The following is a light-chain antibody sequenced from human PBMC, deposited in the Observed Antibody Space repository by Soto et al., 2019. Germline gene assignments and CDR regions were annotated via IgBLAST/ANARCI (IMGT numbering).Light chain of an antibody. J-gene: IGKJ5*01. CDR3: QQYNNWPPIT. Sequence: EIVMTQSPATLSVSPGERATLSCRASQRVSSNLAWYQQKPGQAPRLVIYGASTRATGVPARFSGSGFETEFTLTISSLQSEDFAVYYCQQYNNWPPITFGQGTRLEIK. V-gene: IGKV3-15*01. CDR2: GAS. CDR1: QRVSSN.